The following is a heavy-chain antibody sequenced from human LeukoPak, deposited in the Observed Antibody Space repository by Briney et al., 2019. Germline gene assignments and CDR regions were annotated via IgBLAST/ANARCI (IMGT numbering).Heavy chain of an antibody. J-gene: IGHJ5*02. CDR2: ISKNGKTI. Sequence: GGSLRLSCAASGFTFSSYSMSWIRQAPGKGLEWLSYISKNGKTIYYADSVKGRFTISRDNAKKSVYLQMNSLRAEDTAVYYCATTGLLGDIPWGQGTLVTVSS. D-gene: IGHD2-21*01. CDR3: ATTGLLGDIP. CDR1: GFTFSSYS. V-gene: IGHV3-48*04.